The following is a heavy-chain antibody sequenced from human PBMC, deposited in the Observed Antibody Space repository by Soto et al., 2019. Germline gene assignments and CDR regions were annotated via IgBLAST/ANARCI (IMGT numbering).Heavy chain of an antibody. CDR2: IYYSGST. Sequence: QVQLQESGPGLVKPSETLSLTCTVSGGSVSSGSYYWSWIRQPPGKGLEWIGYIYYSGSTNYTPSLKSRVIISVDTSKNQFSLKLSSVTAADTAVYYCARESDYYYYGMDVWGQGTTVTVSS. CDR3: ARESDYYYYGMDV. V-gene: IGHV4-61*01. J-gene: IGHJ6*02. CDR1: GGSVSSGSYY.